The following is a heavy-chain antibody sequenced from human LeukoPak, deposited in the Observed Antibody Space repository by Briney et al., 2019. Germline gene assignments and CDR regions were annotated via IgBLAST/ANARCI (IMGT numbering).Heavy chain of an antibody. CDR2: IYPGDSDT. CDR3: ARHKGIGYNSGSYSTFDY. J-gene: IGHJ4*02. V-gene: IGHV5-51*01. CDR1: GYTLTSYW. Sequence: GESLKISCKGSGYTLTSYWIGWVRQMPGKGLEWMGIIYPGDSDTRYSPSFQGQVTISADKSISTAYLQWSSLKASDTAMYYCARHKGIGYNSGSYSTFDYWGQGTLVTVSS. D-gene: IGHD3-10*01.